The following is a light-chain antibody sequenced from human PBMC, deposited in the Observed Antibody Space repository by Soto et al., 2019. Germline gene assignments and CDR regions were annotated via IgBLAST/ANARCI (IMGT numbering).Light chain of an antibody. J-gene: IGKJ1*01. CDR1: QNIYTW. V-gene: IGKV1-5*03. CDR2: EAS. CDR3: QQYNTFWT. Sequence: IHMNPSQATLCASLSSRFTNNFRASQNIYTWLAWYQQKPGKAPKLLIYEASSLETGVPSRFSGSGSGTEFTLTISSLQPDDFATYYCQQYNTFWTFGQGTKVDI.